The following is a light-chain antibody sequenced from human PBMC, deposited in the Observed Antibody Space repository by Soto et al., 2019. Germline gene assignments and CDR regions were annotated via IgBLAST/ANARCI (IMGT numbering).Light chain of an antibody. V-gene: IGLV2-14*01. CDR3: SSYSISDTPYV. Sequence: QSVRTQPASVSGSPGQSITISCTGTSTDIGYHTYVSGYQQHTGKAPELLIFEVSSRPSGISDRVSGSKSGNTASLTISGLQAEDEADYYCSSYSISDTPYVFGGGTKVTVL. J-gene: IGLJ1*01. CDR1: STDIGYHTY. CDR2: EVS.